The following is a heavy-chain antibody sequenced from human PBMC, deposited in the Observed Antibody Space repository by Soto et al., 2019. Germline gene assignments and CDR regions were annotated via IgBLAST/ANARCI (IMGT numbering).Heavy chain of an antibody. CDR3: AKGSSSVYYYYYGIDV. D-gene: IGHD6-6*01. CDR2: MSNDGSNK. CDR1: GFTFSAYG. J-gene: IGHJ6*02. Sequence: GGSLRLSCVASGFTFSAYGMHWVRQAPGKGLEWVAVMSNDGSNKYYADSVKGRFTISRDNSKNMLYLQMNSLRTEDTAVYYCAKGSSSVYYYYYGIDVWGQGTTVNVSS. V-gene: IGHV3-30*18.